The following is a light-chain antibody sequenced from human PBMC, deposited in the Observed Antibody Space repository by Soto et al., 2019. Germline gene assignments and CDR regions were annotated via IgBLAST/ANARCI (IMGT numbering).Light chain of an antibody. Sequence: IQMTQSPSSLSASVGDRVTITCRASQSISSYLNWYQHKPGKAPKLLIYAASSLQTGVPSRFSGSRSGTDFALTISSLQRDDFATYYCQQTDSFPRTFGQGTKVYIK. CDR2: AAS. J-gene: IGKJ1*01. CDR3: QQTDSFPRT. V-gene: IGKV1-39*01. CDR1: QSISSY.